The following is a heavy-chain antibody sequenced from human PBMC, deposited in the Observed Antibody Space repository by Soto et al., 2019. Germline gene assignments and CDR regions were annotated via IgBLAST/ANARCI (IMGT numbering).Heavy chain of an antibody. CDR2: ISSTTNYI. CDR3: ARESEDLTSNFDY. J-gene: IGHJ4*02. Sequence: GSLRLSCAASGFTFTRYSMNWVRQAPGKGLEWVSSISSTTNYIYYADSMKGRFTVSRDNAKNSVYLEMNSLSAEDTALYYCARESEDLTSNFDYWGQGTLVTVSS. V-gene: IGHV3-21*01. CDR1: GFTFTRYS.